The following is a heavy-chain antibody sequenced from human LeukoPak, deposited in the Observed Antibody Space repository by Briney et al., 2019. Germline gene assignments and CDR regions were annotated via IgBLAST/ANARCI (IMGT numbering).Heavy chain of an antibody. Sequence: PSETLSLTCTVSGGSISSGDYYWTWIRQPPGKGLEWIGYIYKTGSSYNNPSLKSRVIISVDTFKNQFSLKLSSVIPADTAVYYCARVKSGTVTEPDFDYWGQGTLVTVSS. CDR3: ARVKSGTVTEPDFDY. CDR2: IYKTGSS. V-gene: IGHV4-30-4*01. J-gene: IGHJ4*02. CDR1: GGSISSGDYY. D-gene: IGHD4-17*01.